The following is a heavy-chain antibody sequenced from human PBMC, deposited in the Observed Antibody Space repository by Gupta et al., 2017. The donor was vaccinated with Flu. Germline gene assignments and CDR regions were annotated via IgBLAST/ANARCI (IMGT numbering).Heavy chain of an antibody. J-gene: IGHJ4*02. CDR3: ARAPFYYATSGYYFDY. D-gene: IGHD3-22*01. V-gene: IGHV3-49*02. Sequence: VSGRFTLSRDDSKSIAYLQMNSLRNEDTAMYYCARAPFYYATSGYYFDYWGQGTLVTVSS.